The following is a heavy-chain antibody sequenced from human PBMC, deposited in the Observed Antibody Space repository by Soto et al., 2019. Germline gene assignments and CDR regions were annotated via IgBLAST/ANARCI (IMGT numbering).Heavy chain of an antibody. CDR1: GHTFTYVY. CDR3: ARVVPGADAWFGP. D-gene: IGHD2-2*01. J-gene: IGHJ5*02. Sequence: SSVKVSCKGSGHTFTYVYLHWVRQAPGQALEWMGWITPFNGNTKYAQKFQGRVSMTTDTSPTTAYIELRSLRSDDTTVYYCARVVPGADAWFGPWGQGTLVTVSS. CDR2: ITPFNGNT. V-gene: IGHV1-45*02.